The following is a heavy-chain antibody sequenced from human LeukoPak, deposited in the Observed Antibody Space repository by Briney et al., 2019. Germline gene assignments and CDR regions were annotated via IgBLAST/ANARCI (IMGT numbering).Heavy chain of an antibody. Sequence: PGGSLRLSCAASGFTFSSFSMNWVRQAPGKGLEWVSYISSGSGNIYYADSVKGRFTISRDNAKNSLFLQMNSLRAEDTALYYCVRDRDGSGYYYLYWGQGTLVTVSS. CDR3: VRDRDGSGYYYLY. CDR2: ISSGSGNI. V-gene: IGHV3-48*01. D-gene: IGHD3-22*01. J-gene: IGHJ4*02. CDR1: GFTFSSFS.